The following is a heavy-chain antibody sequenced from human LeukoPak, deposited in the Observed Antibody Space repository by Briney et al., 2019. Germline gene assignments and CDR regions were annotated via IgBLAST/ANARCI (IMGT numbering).Heavy chain of an antibody. V-gene: IGHV3-21*01. CDR3: ARASYSGSYYVEFFDY. D-gene: IGHD1-26*01. CDR2: ISSSSSYI. CDR1: GFTFSSYS. Sequence: GGSLRLSCAASGFTFSSYSMNWVRQAPGKGLEWVSSISSSSSYIYYADSVKGRFTISRDNAKNSLYLQMNSLRAEDTAVYYCARASYSGSYYVEFFDYWGQGTLVTVSS. J-gene: IGHJ4*02.